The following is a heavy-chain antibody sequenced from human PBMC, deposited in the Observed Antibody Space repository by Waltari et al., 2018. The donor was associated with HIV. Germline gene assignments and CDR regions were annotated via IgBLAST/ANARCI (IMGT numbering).Heavy chain of an antibody. CDR3: ARVEDTAAGTNYYGMDV. V-gene: IGHV4-39*07. Sequence: QLQLQESGPGLVKPSETLSLTCTVSGGSISSSSYYWGWIRQPPGKGLEWIGSIYYSGSTYYNPSLKSRVTISVDTSKNQFSLKLSSVTAADTAVYYCARVEDTAAGTNYYGMDVWGQGTTVTVSS. CDR1: GGSISSSSYY. D-gene: IGHD6-13*01. J-gene: IGHJ6*02. CDR2: IYYSGST.